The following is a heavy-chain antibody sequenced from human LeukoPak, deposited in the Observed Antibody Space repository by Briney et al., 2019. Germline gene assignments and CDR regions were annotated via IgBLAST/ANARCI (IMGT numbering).Heavy chain of an antibody. J-gene: IGHJ3*02. D-gene: IGHD3-22*01. CDR2: IFYSGST. CDR1: GGSISSSSYY. Sequence: PSQTLSLTCTLSGGSISSSSYYSGWIRQPPGKGLEWIGSIFYSGSTYYNPSLKSRVTISVDTSKNQFSLKLSSVTAADTAVYYCARLWQVYYYDSSGYTDAFDIWGQGTMVTVSS. CDR3: ARLWQVYYYDSSGYTDAFDI. V-gene: IGHV4-39*01.